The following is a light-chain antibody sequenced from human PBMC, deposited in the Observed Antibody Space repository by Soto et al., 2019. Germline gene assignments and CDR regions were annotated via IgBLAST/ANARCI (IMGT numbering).Light chain of an antibody. Sequence: QSVLTQPASVSGSPGQSITISCTGTSSDVGGYNYVSWYQQHPGKAPKLMIYDVSNRPSGVSNRFSGSKSGNTASLTISGLQAEDEADSYCSSYTSSSTLVVFGGGTTLTVL. CDR2: DVS. J-gene: IGLJ2*01. V-gene: IGLV2-14*01. CDR3: SSYTSSSTLVV. CDR1: SSDVGGYNY.